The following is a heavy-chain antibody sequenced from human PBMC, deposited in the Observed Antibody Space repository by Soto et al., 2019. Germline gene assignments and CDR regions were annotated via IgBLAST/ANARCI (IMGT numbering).Heavy chain of an antibody. J-gene: IGHJ4*02. D-gene: IGHD5-12*01. Sequence: QVQLVQSGPEMKKPGASVKLSCKASGITYNTYAIHWVRQAPGQGLEWMGWINAGNGDTRIAQNFQGRVTLTMDTSASSVYMDLDSLKSEDTGVYYCARAISGYVTWGQGTLVTVSS. V-gene: IGHV1-3*01. CDR1: GITYNTYA. CDR3: ARAISGYVT. CDR2: INAGNGDT.